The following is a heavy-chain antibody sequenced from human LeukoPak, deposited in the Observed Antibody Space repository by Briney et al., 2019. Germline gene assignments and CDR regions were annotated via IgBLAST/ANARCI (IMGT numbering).Heavy chain of an antibody. CDR1: GFTFSSYW. Sequence: GGYLRLSSAASGFTFSSYWMSWVRQAPGKGLEWVANIKQDGSEKYYVDSVKGRFTISRDNDKNSLYPQMNSMRAEDTAVYYCARDLVDYDFWSGPSWGQGTLVTVSS. CDR2: IKQDGSEK. CDR3: ARDLVDYDFWSGPS. V-gene: IGHV3-7*01. J-gene: IGHJ5*02. D-gene: IGHD3-3*01.